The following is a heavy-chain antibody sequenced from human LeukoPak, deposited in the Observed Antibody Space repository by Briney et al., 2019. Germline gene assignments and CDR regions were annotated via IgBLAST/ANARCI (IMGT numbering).Heavy chain of an antibody. D-gene: IGHD6-13*01. CDR1: GGSISSSSYY. CDR2: IYYSGST. CDR3: ARRLGIAAAGPFDP. V-gene: IGHV4-39*01. Sequence: PSETLSLTCTVSGGSISSSSYYWGWIRQPLGKGLEWIGSIYYSGSTYYNPSLKSRVTISVDTSKNQFSLKLSSVTAADTAVYYCARRLGIAAAGPFDPWGQGTLVTVSS. J-gene: IGHJ5*02.